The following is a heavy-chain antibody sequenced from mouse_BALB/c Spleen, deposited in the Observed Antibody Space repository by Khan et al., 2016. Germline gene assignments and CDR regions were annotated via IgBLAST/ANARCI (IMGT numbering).Heavy chain of an antibody. V-gene: IGHV1-5*01. J-gene: IGHJ3*01. Sequence: VQLQQSGTVLARPGASVKMSCKASGYTFTSYWMHWGKQRPGQGLEWIGAIYPGNSDTSYNQKFKGKAKLTAVTSTSTAYMELSSLTNEDSAVYYCTRGDYGSSLPAYWGQGTLVTVSA. CDR1: GYTFTSYW. CDR3: TRGDYGSSLPAY. D-gene: IGHD1-1*01. CDR2: IYPGNSDT.